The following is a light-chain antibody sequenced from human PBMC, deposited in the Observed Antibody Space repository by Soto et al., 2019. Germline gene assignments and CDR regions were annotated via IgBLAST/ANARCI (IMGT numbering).Light chain of an antibody. CDR2: DAS. J-gene: IGKJ5*01. Sequence: EIVLTQSPGTLSLSPGERVTLSCRASQSVGTDLAWYQQKPGQAPRLLIYDASTGATGTPARFSGSGSGTEFALTISSLQSEDFAIYYCQQYSDWPPITFGQGTRLAIK. V-gene: IGKV3-15*01. CDR3: QQYSDWPPIT. CDR1: QSVGTD.